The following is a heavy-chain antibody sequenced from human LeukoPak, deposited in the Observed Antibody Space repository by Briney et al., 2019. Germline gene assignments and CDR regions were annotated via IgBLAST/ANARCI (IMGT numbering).Heavy chain of an antibody. CDR3: ARGYYDFWSGYSDYYYYGMDA. CDR1: GGSFSGYY. CDR2: INHSGST. V-gene: IGHV4-34*01. D-gene: IGHD3-3*01. J-gene: IGHJ6*02. Sequence: SETLSLTCAVYGGSFSGYYWSWIRQPPGKGLEWIGEINHSGSTNYNPSLKSRVTISVDTSKNQFSLKLSSVTAADTAVYYCARGYYDFWSGYSDYYYYGMDAWGQGTTVTVSS.